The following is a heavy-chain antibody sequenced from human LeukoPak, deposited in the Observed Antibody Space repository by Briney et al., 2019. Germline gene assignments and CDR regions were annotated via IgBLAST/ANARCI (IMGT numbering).Heavy chain of an antibody. D-gene: IGHD2-21*02. J-gene: IGHJ4*02. V-gene: IGHV4-59*08. CDR2: IYYSGST. Sequence: SETLSLTCTVSGGSISSDYWSWIRQPPGKGLEWIGYIYYSGSTNYNPSLKSRVTISVDTSKNQFSLKLSSVTAADTGVYYCARHGQTHIVVVTAIDYWGQGTLVTVSS. CDR3: ARHGQTHIVVVTAIDY. CDR1: GGSISSDY.